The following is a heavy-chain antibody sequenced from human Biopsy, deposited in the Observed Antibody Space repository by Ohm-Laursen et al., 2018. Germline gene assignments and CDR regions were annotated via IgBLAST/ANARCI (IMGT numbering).Heavy chain of an antibody. CDR3: ATSGAADSWGNYYGMDV. CDR1: GVTLSGYK. D-gene: IGHD3-16*01. Sequence: SLRLSCSASGVTLSGYKMNWVRQAPGKRLEWVSSISGSSTYIYYADSVKGRFTISRDNAKNSLSLQINSLRADDTAVYYCATSGAADSWGNYYGMDVWGQGTTVTVSS. CDR2: ISGSSTYI. V-gene: IGHV3-21*01. J-gene: IGHJ6*02.